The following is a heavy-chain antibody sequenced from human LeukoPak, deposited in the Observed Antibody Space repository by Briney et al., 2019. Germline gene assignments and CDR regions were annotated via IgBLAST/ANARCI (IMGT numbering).Heavy chain of an antibody. J-gene: IGHJ6*02. Sequence: GSLRLSCAASGFTFSSYGMHWVRQAPGKGLEWVAVISYDGSNKYYADSVKGRFAISRDNSKNTLYLQMNSLRAEDTAVYYCAKDFSAAEYYYYDMDVWGQGTTVTVSS. CDR3: AKDFSAAEYYYYDMDV. CDR1: GFTFSSYG. CDR2: ISYDGSNK. V-gene: IGHV3-30*18. D-gene: IGHD6-13*01.